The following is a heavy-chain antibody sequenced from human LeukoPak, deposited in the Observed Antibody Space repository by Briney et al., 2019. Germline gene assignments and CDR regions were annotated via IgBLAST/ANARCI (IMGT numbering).Heavy chain of an antibody. CDR1: GFTFSSYA. V-gene: IGHV3-23*01. D-gene: IGHD6-19*01. J-gene: IGHJ4*02. Sequence: GGSLRLSCAASGFTFSSYAMSWVRQAPGKGLEWVSAISGSGGSTYHADSVKGRFTISRDNSKSTLYLQMNSLRAEDTAVYYCAKDPSGIAVAGSFDYWGQGTLVTVSS. CDR3: AKDPSGIAVAGSFDY. CDR2: ISGSGGST.